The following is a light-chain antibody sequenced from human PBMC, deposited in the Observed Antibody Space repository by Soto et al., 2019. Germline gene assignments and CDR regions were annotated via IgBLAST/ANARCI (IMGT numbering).Light chain of an antibody. J-gene: IGKJ4*01. CDR1: QSVGSSY. CDR3: QQYGSSPLT. Sequence: EIVLTQSPGTLSLSPGERATLSCRASQSVGSSYLAWYQQKPGQAPRLLIYGASSRATGIPDRFSGGGSGTDFTLTISRLEPEEFAVYYCQQYGSSPLTFGGGTKVEIK. CDR2: GAS. V-gene: IGKV3-20*01.